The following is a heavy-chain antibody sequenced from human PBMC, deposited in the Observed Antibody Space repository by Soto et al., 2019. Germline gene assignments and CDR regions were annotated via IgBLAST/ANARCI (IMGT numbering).Heavy chain of an antibody. CDR3: ARVRITMVRGVIRPGAFDI. CDR2: ISAYNGNT. D-gene: IGHD3-10*01. V-gene: IGHV1-18*01. CDR1: GYTFTSYG. J-gene: IGHJ3*02. Sequence: QVQLVQSGAEVKKPGASVKVSCKASGYTFTSYGISWVRQAPGQGLEWMGWISAYNGNTNYAQKLQGRVTMTTDTSTSTAYMELTSLRSDDTAVYYCARVRITMVRGVIRPGAFDIWGQGTMVTVSS.